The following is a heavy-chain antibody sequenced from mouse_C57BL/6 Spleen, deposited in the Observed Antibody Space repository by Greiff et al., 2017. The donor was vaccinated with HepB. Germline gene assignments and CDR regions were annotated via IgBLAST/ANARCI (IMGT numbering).Heavy chain of an antibody. V-gene: IGHV1-82*01. CDR1: GYAFSSSW. CDR3: ARGYYYGSSYDY. Sequence: VKLVESGPELVKPGASVKISCKASGYAFSSSWMNWVKQRPGKGLEWIGRIYPGDGDTNYNGKFKGKATLTADKSSSTAYMQLSSLTSEDSAVYFCARGYYYGSSYDYWGQGTTLTVSS. D-gene: IGHD1-1*01. CDR2: IYPGDGDT. J-gene: IGHJ2*01.